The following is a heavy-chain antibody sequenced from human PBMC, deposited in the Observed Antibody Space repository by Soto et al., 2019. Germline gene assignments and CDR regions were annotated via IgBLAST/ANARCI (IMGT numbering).Heavy chain of an antibody. V-gene: IGHV3-23*01. Sequence: EVQLLESGGDLKQPGGSLRLSCVASGLTFGSRVMSWVRQAPGEGLQWVSTITDTGGDAKYADSVRGRFVISRDNSKKTLYLQMTILTAEDSAMYFCARGSTDSYPGSLIFDFWGRGTLVTVSS. CDR2: ITDTGGDA. D-gene: IGHD3-10*01. CDR3: ARGSTDSYPGSLIFDF. CDR1: GLTFGSRV. J-gene: IGHJ4*02.